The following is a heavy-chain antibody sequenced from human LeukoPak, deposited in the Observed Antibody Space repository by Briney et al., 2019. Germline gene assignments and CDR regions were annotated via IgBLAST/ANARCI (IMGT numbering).Heavy chain of an antibody. CDR2: ISWNSGSI. CDR3: AKDMGPALPLQSNWFDP. Sequence: RPGRSLRLSCAASGFTFDDYAMHWVRQAPGKGLEWVSGISWNSGSIGYADSVKGRFTISRDNAKNSLYLQMNSLRAEDTALYYCAKDMGPALPLQSNWFDPWGQGTLVTVSS. CDR1: GFTFDDYA. J-gene: IGHJ5*02. D-gene: IGHD3-16*02. V-gene: IGHV3-9*01.